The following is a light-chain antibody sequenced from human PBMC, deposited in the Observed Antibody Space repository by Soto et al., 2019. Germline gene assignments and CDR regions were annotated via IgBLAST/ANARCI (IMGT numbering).Light chain of an antibody. CDR2: EVS. J-gene: IGLJ1*01. CDR1: SSDVGGYKF. V-gene: IGLV2-14*01. Sequence: QSVLTQPASVSGSPGQSITISCTGTSSDVGGYKFVSWYQQHPDKAPKLMIYEVSNRPSGVSDRFSGSKSGNTASLTISGLQAEDEADYYCSSYNYSPTPNNYVLGTGPKVT. CDR3: SSYNYSPTPNNYV.